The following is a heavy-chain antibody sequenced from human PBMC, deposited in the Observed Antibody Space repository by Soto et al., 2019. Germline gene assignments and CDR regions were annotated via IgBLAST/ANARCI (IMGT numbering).Heavy chain of an antibody. J-gene: IGHJ4*02. CDR1: GFTFDDYA. CDR2: ISWNSGSI. V-gene: IGHV3-9*01. Sequence: EVQLVESGGGLVQPGRSLRLSCAASGFTFDDYAMHWVRQAPGKGLEWVSGISWNSGSIGYADSVKGRFTISRDNAKNSLYLQMNSLRAEDTALYYCAKDILVGIAAAGTEFSVFDYWGQGTLVTVSS. CDR3: AKDILVGIAAAGTEFSVFDY. D-gene: IGHD6-13*01.